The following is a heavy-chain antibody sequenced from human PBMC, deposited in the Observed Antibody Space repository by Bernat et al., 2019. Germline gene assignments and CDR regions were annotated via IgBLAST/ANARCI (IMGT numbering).Heavy chain of an antibody. CDR1: GFTFSSYG. CDR2: ISYDGSNK. CDR3: AKGLFEYSSSSDWYFDY. V-gene: IGHV3-30*18. D-gene: IGHD6-6*01. J-gene: IGHJ4*02. Sequence: QVQLVESGGGVVQPGRSLRLSCAASGFTFSSYGMHWVRQAPGKGLEWVAVISYDGSNKYYADSVKGRFTISRDNSKNTLYLQMNSLRAEDTAVYYCAKGLFEYSSSSDWYFDYWGQGTLVTVSS.